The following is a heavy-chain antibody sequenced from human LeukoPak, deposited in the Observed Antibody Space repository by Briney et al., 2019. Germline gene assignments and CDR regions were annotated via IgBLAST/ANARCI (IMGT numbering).Heavy chain of an antibody. V-gene: IGHV3-23*01. D-gene: IGHD2-21*02. J-gene: IGHJ4*02. CDR1: GFAFSTYA. CDR2: ISGNGAST. CDR3: ANWGDGPFDY. Sequence: GGSLRLSCAASGFAFSTYAMTWVRQAPAKGLEWVSAISGNGASTYYADSVKGRFTISRDNSKNTLYLQMNSLRAEDTAVYYCANWGDGPFDYWGQGTLVTVSS.